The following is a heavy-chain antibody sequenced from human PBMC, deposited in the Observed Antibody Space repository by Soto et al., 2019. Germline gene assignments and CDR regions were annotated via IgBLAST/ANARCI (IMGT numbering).Heavy chain of an antibody. V-gene: IGHV3-30*03. Sequence: GGSLRVCWAAAGGTFGGYGGRWVRPAPGKGLEWVAVISYDGSTIYYADSVKGRFTISRDNAKNSLYLQMNSLRDEDTAVYYCARPSYHYDSSGYYYVPYFDYWGQGTLVTVSS. CDR1: GGTFGGYG. CDR2: ISYDGSTI. D-gene: IGHD3-22*01. CDR3: ARPSYHYDSSGYYYVPYFDY. J-gene: IGHJ4*02.